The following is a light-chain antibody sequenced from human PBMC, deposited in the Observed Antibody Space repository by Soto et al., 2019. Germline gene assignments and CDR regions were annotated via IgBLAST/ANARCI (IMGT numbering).Light chain of an antibody. CDR1: QGIDSY. V-gene: IGKV1-27*01. CDR2: AAS. CDR3: QKYNSALWT. Sequence: DIQMTQSPSSLSASVGDRVTITCRASQGIDSYLAWYQQKPGKAPRLLIYAASTLQSGVPSRFSGSGSGTDFTLTISSLQPEDVATYYCQKYNSALWTFGQGTKVEIK. J-gene: IGKJ1*01.